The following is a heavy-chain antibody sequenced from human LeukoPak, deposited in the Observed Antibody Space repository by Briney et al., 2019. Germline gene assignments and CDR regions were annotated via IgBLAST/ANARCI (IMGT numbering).Heavy chain of an antibody. D-gene: IGHD3-10*01. Sequence: GGSLRLSCAASGFTFSSYSMNWVRQAPGKGLEWVSSISSSSSYIYYADSVKGRFTISRDNAKNSLYLQMNSLRAEDTAVYYCARDPGYYGSGSYSIDYWGQGTLVTVSS. V-gene: IGHV3-21*01. CDR3: ARDPGYYGSGSYSIDY. CDR2: ISSSSSYI. J-gene: IGHJ4*02. CDR1: GFTFSSYS.